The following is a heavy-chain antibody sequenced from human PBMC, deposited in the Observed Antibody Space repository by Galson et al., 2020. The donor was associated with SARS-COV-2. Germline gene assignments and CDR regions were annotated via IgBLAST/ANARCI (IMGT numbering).Heavy chain of an antibody. J-gene: IGHJ4*02. V-gene: IGHV1-69*05. D-gene: IGHD6-19*01. CDR1: GGTFSSYA. Sequence: ASVKVSCKASGGTFSSYAISWVRQAPGQGLEWMGGIIPIFGTANYAQKFQGRVTITTDESTSTAYMELSSLRSEDTAVYYCASGMYSSGWYVYWGQGTLVTVSS. CDR3: ASGMYSSGWYVY. CDR2: IIPIFGTA.